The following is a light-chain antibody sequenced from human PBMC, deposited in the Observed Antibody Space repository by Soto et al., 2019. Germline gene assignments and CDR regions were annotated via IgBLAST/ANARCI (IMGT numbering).Light chain of an antibody. J-gene: IGKJ1*01. CDR2: GAS. CDR1: QSVSSSY. CDR3: QQYGSSPWT. V-gene: IGKV3-20*01. Sequence: IVLTQSPGTLSLSPGERATLSCRASQSVSSSYLAWYQQKPGLAPRLLIYGASSRATGIPDRFSGSGSGTDFTLTISRLEPEDFAVYYCQQYGSSPWTFGQGTKVDIK.